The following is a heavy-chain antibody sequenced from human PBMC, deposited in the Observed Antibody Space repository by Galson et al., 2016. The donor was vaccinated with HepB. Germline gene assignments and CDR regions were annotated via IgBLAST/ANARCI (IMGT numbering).Heavy chain of an antibody. Sequence: SVKVSCKASGYSFASSGINWVRQAPGQGLEWVGWVSAYNGQTNYAKKFQDRITMTTDAPTSTAHMELRSLRSDDTAVYYCARDTVHDFSRNFFDFWGPGSLVTVSS. CDR3: ARDTVHDFSRNFFDF. CDR1: GYSFASSG. CDR2: VSAYNGQT. V-gene: IGHV1-18*01. J-gene: IGHJ4*02. D-gene: IGHD3-3*01.